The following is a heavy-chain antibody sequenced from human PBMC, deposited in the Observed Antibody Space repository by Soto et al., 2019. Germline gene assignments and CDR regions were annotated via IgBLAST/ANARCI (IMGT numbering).Heavy chain of an antibody. D-gene: IGHD3-3*01. CDR2: INHSGST. CDR1: GGSFSGYY. V-gene: IGHV4-34*01. CDR3: ARVRGSGTIFGVVIGPIDY. J-gene: IGHJ4*02. Sequence: PSETLSLTCAVYGGSFSGYYWSWIRQPPGKGLEWIGEINHSGSTNYNPSLKSRVTISVDTSKNQFSLKLSSVTAADTAVYYCARVRGSGTIFGVVIGPIDYWGQGTLVTVSS.